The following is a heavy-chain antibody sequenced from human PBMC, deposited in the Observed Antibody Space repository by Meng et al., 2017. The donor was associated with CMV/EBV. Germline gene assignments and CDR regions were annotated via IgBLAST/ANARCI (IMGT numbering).Heavy chain of an antibody. CDR2: ISSSSSYI. CDR1: GFTFSSYS. J-gene: IGHJ6*02. V-gene: IGHV3-21*01. Sequence: GESLKISCAASGFTFSSYSMNWVRRAPGKGLEWVSSISSSSSYIYYADSVKGRFTISRDNAKNSLYLQMNSLRAEDTAVYYCARDGLECSSTSCDYYYYYGMDVWGQGTTVTVSS. CDR3: ARDGLECSSTSCDYYYYYGMDV. D-gene: IGHD2-2*01.